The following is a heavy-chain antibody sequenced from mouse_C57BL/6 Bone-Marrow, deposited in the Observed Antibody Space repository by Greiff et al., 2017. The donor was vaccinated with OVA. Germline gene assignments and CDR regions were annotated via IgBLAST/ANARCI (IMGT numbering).Heavy chain of an antibody. CDR1: GYTFTSYG. V-gene: IGHV1-81*01. D-gene: IGHD1-1*01. CDR3: ARRGYGSRHWYFDV. Sequence: VQLQQSGAELARPGASVKLSCKASGYTFTSYGISWVKQRTGQGLEWIGEIYPRSGNTYYNEKFKGKATLTADKSSSTAYMELRSLTSEDSAVYFCARRGYGSRHWYFDVWGTGTTVTVSS. CDR2: IYPRSGNT. J-gene: IGHJ1*03.